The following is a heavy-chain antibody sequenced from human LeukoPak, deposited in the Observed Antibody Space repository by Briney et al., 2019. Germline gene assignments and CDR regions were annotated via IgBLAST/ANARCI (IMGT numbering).Heavy chain of an antibody. J-gene: IGHJ3*02. Sequence: GASVKVSCKASGYTFTSYYMHWVRQAPGQGLEWMGIINPSGGSTSYAQKFQGRVTITADESTSTAYMELSSLRSEDTAVYYCAREGPGTYYYDSSGYPDAFDIWGQGTMVTVSS. CDR2: INPSGGST. CDR3: AREGPGTYYYDSSGYPDAFDI. D-gene: IGHD3-22*01. CDR1: GYTFTSYY. V-gene: IGHV1-46*01.